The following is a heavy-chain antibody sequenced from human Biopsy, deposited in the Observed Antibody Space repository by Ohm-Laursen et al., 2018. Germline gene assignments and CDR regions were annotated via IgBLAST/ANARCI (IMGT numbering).Heavy chain of an antibody. Sequence: GSLRLSCAASGFVVSGTQMSWVRQAPRKGLEWVSVIYSGDSTYYADSVKGRFTISRDESKNTPYLQMNRLRAEDTAVYHCARATYSSGHKIDSWGQGTLVTVSS. J-gene: IGHJ4*02. CDR1: GFVVSGTQ. CDR3: ARATYSSGHKIDS. CDR2: IYSGDST. D-gene: IGHD6-25*01. V-gene: IGHV3-53*01.